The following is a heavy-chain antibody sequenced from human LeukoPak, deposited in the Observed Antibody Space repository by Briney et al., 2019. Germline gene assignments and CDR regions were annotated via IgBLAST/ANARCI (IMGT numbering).Heavy chain of an antibody. CDR2: ISYDGSNK. J-gene: IGHJ5*02. CDR3: AKDIGYCSSTSCHPFDP. D-gene: IGHD2-2*01. Sequence: GGSLRLSCAASGFTFSSYGMHWVRQAPGKGLEWVAVISYDGSNKYYADSVKGRFTISRGNSKNTLYLQMNSLRAEDTAVYYCAKDIGYCSSTSCHPFDPWGQGTLVTVSS. CDR1: GFTFSSYG. V-gene: IGHV3-30*18.